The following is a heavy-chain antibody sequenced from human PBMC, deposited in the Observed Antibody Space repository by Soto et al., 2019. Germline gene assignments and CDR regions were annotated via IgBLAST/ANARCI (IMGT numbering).Heavy chain of an antibody. J-gene: IGHJ4*02. D-gene: IGHD3-22*01. CDR3: ARVPVSYDSSGYLFDY. V-gene: IGHV3-48*02. CDR2: ISSSSSTI. Sequence: GGSLRLSCAASGFTFSSYSMNWVRQAPGKGLEWVSYISSSSSTIYYADSVKGRFTISRDNAKNSLYLQMNSLRDEDTALYYCARVPVSYDSSGYLFDYWGQGTLVTVSS. CDR1: GFTFSSYS.